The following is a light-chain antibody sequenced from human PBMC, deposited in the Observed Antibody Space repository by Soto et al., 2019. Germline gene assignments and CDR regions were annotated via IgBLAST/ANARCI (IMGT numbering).Light chain of an antibody. CDR3: SSYGGSNNYV. V-gene: IGLV2-8*01. CDR1: SSDVGGYNY. CDR2: EVT. Sequence: QSALTQPPSASGSPGQSVTISCTGTSSDVGGYNYVSWYQQHPGKAPKLMIYEVTRRPSGVPDRFSGSKSGNTASLTVSGLQADDEADYYCSSYGGSNNYVFGTGTQLTVL. J-gene: IGLJ1*01.